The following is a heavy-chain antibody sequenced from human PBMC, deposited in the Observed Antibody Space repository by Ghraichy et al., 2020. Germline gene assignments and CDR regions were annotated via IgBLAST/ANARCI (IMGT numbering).Heavy chain of an antibody. V-gene: IGHV4-39*01. CDR3: ARTSFWSSAWYKTIDY. D-gene: IGHD6-19*01. J-gene: IGHJ4*02. CDR1: GGSISSSSYY. CDR2: IYYSGST. Sequence: SETLSLTCTVSGGSISSSSYYWGWIRQPPGKGLEWVGSIYYSGSTSYNPSLKSRVTMPVDTSKNQFSLKLSSVTAADTAVYYCARTSFWSSAWYKTIDYWGQGTLVTVSS.